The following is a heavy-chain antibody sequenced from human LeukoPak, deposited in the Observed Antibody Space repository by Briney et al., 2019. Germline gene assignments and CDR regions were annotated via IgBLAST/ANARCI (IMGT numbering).Heavy chain of an antibody. CDR3: AREYSSGLSWFDP. CDR1: GGSINNYY. Sequence: PSETLSLTCTLSGGSINNYYWSWIRQPPGKGLEWIGYIYYNGNTNYNPSLKSRVTIPVDTSKNQFSLKLSSVTAADTAVYFCAREYSSGLSWFDPWGQGTLVTVSS. D-gene: IGHD6-19*01. J-gene: IGHJ5*02. V-gene: IGHV4-59*01. CDR2: IYYNGNT.